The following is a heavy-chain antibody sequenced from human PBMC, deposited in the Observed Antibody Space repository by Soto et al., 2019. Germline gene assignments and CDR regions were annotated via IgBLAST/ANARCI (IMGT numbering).Heavy chain of an antibody. D-gene: IGHD3-22*01. CDR2: IYYSGST. CDR1: GGSISSGDYY. J-gene: IGHJ4*02. Sequence: SETLSLTCTVSGGSISSGDYYWSWIRQPPGKGLEWIGYIYYSGSTYYNPSLKSRVTISVDTSKNQFSLKLSSVTAADTAVYYCTTYYYDSSGYPYFDYWGQGTLVTVSS. CDR3: TTYYYDSSGYPYFDY. V-gene: IGHV4-30-4*01.